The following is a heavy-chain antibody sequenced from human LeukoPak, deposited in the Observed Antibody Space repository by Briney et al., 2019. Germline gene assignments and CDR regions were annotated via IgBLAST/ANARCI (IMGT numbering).Heavy chain of an antibody. CDR1: GFTVSSNY. V-gene: IGHV3-66*01. Sequence: GGSLRLSCAASGFTVSSNYMSWVRQAPGKGLEWVSVIYSGGSTYYADSVKGRFHISRDNSKNTLYLKMNSLRAEDTAVYYCARADSSDAFDIWGQGTMVTVSS. CDR2: IYSGGST. J-gene: IGHJ3*02. CDR3: ARADSSDAFDI. D-gene: IGHD3-22*01.